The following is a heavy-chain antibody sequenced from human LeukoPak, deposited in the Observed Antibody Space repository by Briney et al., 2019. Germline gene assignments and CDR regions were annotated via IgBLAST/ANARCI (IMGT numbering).Heavy chain of an antibody. CDR3: ARHYGP. J-gene: IGHJ4*02. Sequence: SETLSLTCTVSGGSISSYYWSWIRQPPGKGLEWIGSIYYSGSTYYNPSLKSRVTISVDTSKNQFSLKLNSVTATDTAVYYCARHYGPWGQGTLVTVSS. CDR1: GGSISSYY. D-gene: IGHD3-10*01. V-gene: IGHV4-39*01. CDR2: IYYSGST.